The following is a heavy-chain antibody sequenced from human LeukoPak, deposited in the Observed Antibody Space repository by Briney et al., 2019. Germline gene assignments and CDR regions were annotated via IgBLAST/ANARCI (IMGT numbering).Heavy chain of an antibody. V-gene: IGHV4-34*01. Sequence: SETLSLTCAVYGGSFSGYYWSWIRQPPGKGLEWIGEINHSGSTNYNPSLKSRVTISVDTSKNQFSLKLSSVTAADAAVYYCARGQKSDYWGQGTLVTVSS. CDR3: ARGQKSDY. CDR2: INHSGST. J-gene: IGHJ4*02. CDR1: GGSFSGYY.